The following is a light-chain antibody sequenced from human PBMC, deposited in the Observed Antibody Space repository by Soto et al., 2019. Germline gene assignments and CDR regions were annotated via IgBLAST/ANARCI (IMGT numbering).Light chain of an antibody. V-gene: IGKV4-1*01. Sequence: DIVMTQSPDSLAVSLGERATINCKSSQSVLYTSDNKNYLAWYQQKPGQPPKLLIYWASARESGVPDRFSGSGSGTDFTLTISSLQAEDVAVYYCQQYYLIPPPTFGQGTKVEIK. CDR3: QQYYLIPPPT. CDR1: QSVLYTSDNKNY. J-gene: IGKJ1*01. CDR2: WAS.